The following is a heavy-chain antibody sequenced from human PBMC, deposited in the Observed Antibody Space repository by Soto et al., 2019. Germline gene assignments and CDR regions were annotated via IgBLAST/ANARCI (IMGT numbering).Heavy chain of an antibody. CDR3: ASSSGSYWQLDY. D-gene: IGHD1-26*01. CDR1: GYTFTSYA. J-gene: IGHJ4*02. CDR2: INAGNGNT. Sequence: QVQLVQSGAEVKKPGASVKVSCKASGYTFTSYAMHWVRQAPGQRLEGMGWINAGNGNTKYSQKFQGRVTITRDTSARTAYMELSSLRSEDTAVYYCASSSGSYWQLDYWGQGTLFTVSS. V-gene: IGHV1-3*01.